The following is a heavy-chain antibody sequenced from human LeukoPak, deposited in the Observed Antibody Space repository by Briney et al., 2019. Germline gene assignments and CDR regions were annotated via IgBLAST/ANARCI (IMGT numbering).Heavy chain of an antibody. V-gene: IGHV1-3*01. Sequence: ASVKVSCKASGYTFTNYAMHWVRQAPGQRLEWVGWIDGGNGNTKYSQKLQGRVTMTRDTSISTAYMELSKLRSDDTAVYYCAREGRGIWSDDFDIWGQGTMVTVSS. CDR1: GYTFTNYA. CDR2: IDGGNGNT. CDR3: AREGRGIWSDDFDI. D-gene: IGHD3-3*01. J-gene: IGHJ3*02.